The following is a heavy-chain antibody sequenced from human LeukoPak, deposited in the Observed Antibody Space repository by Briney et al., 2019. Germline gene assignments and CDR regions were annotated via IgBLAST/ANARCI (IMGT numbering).Heavy chain of an antibody. CDR3: GRGSSSVTLPGD. D-gene: IGHD2-2*01. CDR2: ISGSDDST. V-gene: IGHV3-23*01. Sequence: GGSLRLSCAASGFTFSSYAMSWVRQAPGKGLEWVSSISGSDDSTYYADSVKGRFTISRDNSKNTLYLQMNSLRVEDTAVYYCGRGSSSVTLPGDWGQGTLVTVSS. CDR1: GFTFSSYA. J-gene: IGHJ4*02.